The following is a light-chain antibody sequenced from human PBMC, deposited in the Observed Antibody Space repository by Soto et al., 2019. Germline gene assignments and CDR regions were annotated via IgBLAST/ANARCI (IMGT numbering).Light chain of an antibody. CDR3: QQDNRLPLT. V-gene: IGKV1D-12*01. CDR2: AAS. CDR1: QGISTW. Sequence: DIQMTQSPSSVSASVGDRVTLTCRASQGISTWLAWYQQKPGQAPRLLINAASSLQRGVPSRFSGSGSGTDFTLTITSLQPEDFATYYCQQDNRLPLTFGGGTKVEIK. J-gene: IGKJ4*01.